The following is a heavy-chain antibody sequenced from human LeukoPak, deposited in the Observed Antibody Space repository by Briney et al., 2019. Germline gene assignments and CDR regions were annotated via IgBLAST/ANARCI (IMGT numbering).Heavy chain of an antibody. V-gene: IGHV3-33*01. Sequence: GGSLRLSCAASGFNFNTYAMNWVRQAPGKELEWVAVIWYDGSTEYYADSVKGRFTISRDNSKNTLYLQMNSLRVEDSAVYYCARDSASIAAAVYWFFDLWGRGTLVAVSS. CDR3: ARDSASIAAAVYWFFDL. CDR2: IWYDGSTE. D-gene: IGHD6-25*01. CDR1: GFNFNTYA. J-gene: IGHJ2*01.